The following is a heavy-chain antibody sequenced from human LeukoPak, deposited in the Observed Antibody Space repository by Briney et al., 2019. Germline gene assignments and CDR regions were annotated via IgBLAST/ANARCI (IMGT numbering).Heavy chain of an antibody. CDR3: AKKVGEYFDY. Sequence: GGSLRLSCAASGFTFNTYAMSWVRQAPGKGLEWVSAISSSGGSTFHADSVKGRFTISRDNSKNTLYLQMKSLRAEDTAVYYCAKKVGEYFDYWGQGTLVTVSS. D-gene: IGHD3-10*01. CDR1: GFTFNTYA. V-gene: IGHV3-23*01. CDR2: ISSSGGST. J-gene: IGHJ4*02.